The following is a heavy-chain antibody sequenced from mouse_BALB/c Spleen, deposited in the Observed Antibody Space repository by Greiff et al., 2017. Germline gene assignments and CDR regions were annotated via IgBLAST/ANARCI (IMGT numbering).Heavy chain of an antibody. CDR1: GFTFSSYG. J-gene: IGHJ4*01. Sequence: EVHLVESGGDLVKPGGSLKLSCAASGFTFSSYGMSWVRQTPDKRLEWVATISSGGSYTYYPDSVKGRFTISRDNAKNTLYLQMSSLKSEDTAMYYCARHYDYDSGYAMDYWGQGTSVTVSS. CDR3: ARHYDYDSGYAMDY. V-gene: IGHV5-6*01. CDR2: ISSGGSYT. D-gene: IGHD2-4*01.